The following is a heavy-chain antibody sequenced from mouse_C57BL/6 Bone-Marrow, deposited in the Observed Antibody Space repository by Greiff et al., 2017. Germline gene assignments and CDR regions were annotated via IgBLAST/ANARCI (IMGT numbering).Heavy chain of an antibody. V-gene: IGHV1-52*01. Sequence: QVQLQQPGAELVRPGSSVKLSCKASGYTFTSYWMHWVKQRPIQGLEWIGNIDPSDSETHYNQKFKDKATLTVDKSSSTAYMQLSSLTSEDSAVYYCAREEVYDYDLANFGYWGQGTTLTVSS. CDR1: GYTFTSYW. J-gene: IGHJ2*01. CDR3: AREEVYDYDLANFGY. D-gene: IGHD2-4*01. CDR2: IDPSDSET.